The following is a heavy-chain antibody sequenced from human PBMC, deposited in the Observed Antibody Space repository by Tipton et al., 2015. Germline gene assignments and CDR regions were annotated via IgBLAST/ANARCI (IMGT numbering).Heavy chain of an antibody. J-gene: IGHJ4*02. V-gene: IGHV1-18*01. CDR3: ARDIAVGLDF. CDR1: GYTFTSYD. D-gene: IGHD2-15*01. CDR2: ISPNNGNT. Sequence: QVQLVQSGAEVKRPGASVKVSCKASGYTFTSYDINWVRQAPGQGLEWMGWISPNNGNTNYVQNLQGRVTMTTDTSTTTAYMELRSLTSDDTAVYYCARDIAVGLDFWGQGTLVIVSS.